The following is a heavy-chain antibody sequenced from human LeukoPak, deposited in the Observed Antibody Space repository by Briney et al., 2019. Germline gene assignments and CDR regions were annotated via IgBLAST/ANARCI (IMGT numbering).Heavy chain of an antibody. CDR3: ARRFGGFITGSNWFDP. Sequence: GESLKISCKGSGYSFTSYWIGRVRQLPGKGLEWMGIIYPGDSDTRYSPSFQGQVTISADKSISTAYLQWSSLKASDTAMYYCARRFGGFITGSNWFDPWGQGTLVTVSS. CDR1: GYSFTSYW. J-gene: IGHJ5*02. CDR2: IYPGDSDT. V-gene: IGHV5-51*01. D-gene: IGHD1-20*01.